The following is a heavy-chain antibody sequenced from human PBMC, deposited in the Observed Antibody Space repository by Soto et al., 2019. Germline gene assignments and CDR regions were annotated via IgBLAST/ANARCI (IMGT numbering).Heavy chain of an antibody. J-gene: IGHJ4*02. D-gene: IGHD3-9*01. V-gene: IGHV1-69*01. CDR2: IIPIFGTA. Sequence: WVRQAPGQGLEWMGGIIPIFGTANYAQKFQGRVTITADESTSTAYMELSSLRSEDTAVYYCATVPNGTGSPDYWCQGTLVTASS. CDR3: ATVPNGTGSPDY.